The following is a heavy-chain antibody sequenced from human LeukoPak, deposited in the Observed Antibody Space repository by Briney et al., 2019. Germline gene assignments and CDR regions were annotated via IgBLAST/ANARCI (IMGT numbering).Heavy chain of an antibody. CDR3: ATSAGWYNYFVMAV. CDR1: GFTFSSSA. V-gene: IGHV3-23*01. D-gene: IGHD2-15*01. Sequence: GGSLRLSCAASGFTFSSSAMNWVRQAPGKGLEWVSTVSGSGGTTHCAESVKGRFTISRDNSKSTLYLQMNSLRAEDTALYYCATSAGWYNYFVMAVWGQGTTVTVSS. J-gene: IGHJ6*02. CDR2: VSGSGGTT.